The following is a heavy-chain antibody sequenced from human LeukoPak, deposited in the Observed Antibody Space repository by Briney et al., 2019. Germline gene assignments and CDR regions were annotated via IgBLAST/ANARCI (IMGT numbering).Heavy chain of an antibody. CDR1: GFTFSSYG. Sequence: QSGGSLRLSCAASGFTFSSYGMHWVRQAPDKGLEWVAVIWYDGSNKYYADSVKGRFTISRDNSKNTLYLQMNSLRAEDTAVYYCARGDYNQYSSGWSWWGQGTLVTVSS. V-gene: IGHV3-33*01. D-gene: IGHD6-19*01. CDR2: IWYDGSNK. J-gene: IGHJ4*02. CDR3: ARGDYNQYSSGWSW.